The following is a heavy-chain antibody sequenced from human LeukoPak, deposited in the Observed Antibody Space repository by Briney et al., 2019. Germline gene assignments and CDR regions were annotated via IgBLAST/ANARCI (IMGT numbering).Heavy chain of an antibody. D-gene: IGHD5-18*01. Sequence: ASVKVSCKASRYTFTGYCMHWVRQAPGQGLEWMGWINPNSGGTNYAQKFQGRVTMTRDTSISTAYMELSRLRSDDTAVYYCARIPLQRGYSYGPFDYWGQGTLVTVSS. J-gene: IGHJ4*02. CDR1: RYTFTGYC. CDR2: INPNSGGT. CDR3: ARIPLQRGYSYGPFDY. V-gene: IGHV1-2*02.